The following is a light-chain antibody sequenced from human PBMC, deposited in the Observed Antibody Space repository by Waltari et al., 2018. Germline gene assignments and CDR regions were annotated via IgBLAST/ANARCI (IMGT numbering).Light chain of an antibody. CDR1: SGSVSTSYY. V-gene: IGLV8-61*01. CDR3: VVYMGSGHWV. J-gene: IGLJ3*02. CDR2: CTI. Sequence: QTVVTQEPSFSVSPGGTVTLTCGLSSGSVSTSYYPSWYQQTPGQAPRTLIDCTILRSSGVPDRFSGSIRGNKAALTGTGAQAEDECDYYWVVYMGSGHWVFGGGTKLTVL.